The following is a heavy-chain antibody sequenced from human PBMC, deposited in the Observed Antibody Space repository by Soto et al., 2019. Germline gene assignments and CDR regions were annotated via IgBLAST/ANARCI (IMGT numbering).Heavy chain of an antibody. V-gene: IGHV1-46*01. D-gene: IGHD4-17*01. Sequence: ASVKVSCKASGYSFTTYYMHCVRQAPGQGLEWMGIINPSGGSTSYPQNFQGRVTMTKDTSTNTAYMELSSLRSEDTAVYYCATVHYGDYVFYYYGMAVWXQGTTVTVSS. J-gene: IGHJ6*02. CDR3: ATVHYGDYVFYYYGMAV. CDR1: GYSFTTYY. CDR2: INPSGGST.